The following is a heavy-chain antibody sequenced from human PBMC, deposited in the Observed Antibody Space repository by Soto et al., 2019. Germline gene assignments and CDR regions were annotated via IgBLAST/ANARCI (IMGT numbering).Heavy chain of an antibody. CDR1: GGSVSSGSYY. Sequence: LSLTCTVSGGSVSSGSYYWSWIRQLQGKGLEWIGYIYYSGSTNYNPSLKSRVPISVDTSKNQFSLKLSSVTAADTAVYYCAREVDWNDLVRGDAFDIWGQGTMVTVSS. D-gene: IGHD1-1*01. J-gene: IGHJ3*02. CDR2: IYYSGST. V-gene: IGHV4-61*01. CDR3: AREVDWNDLVRGDAFDI.